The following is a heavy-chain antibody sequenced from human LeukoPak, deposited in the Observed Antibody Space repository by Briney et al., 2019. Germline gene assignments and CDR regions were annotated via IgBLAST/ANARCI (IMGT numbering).Heavy chain of an antibody. CDR2: IYYSGST. D-gene: IGHD3-10*01. CDR1: GGSISSYY. CDR3: AREPPDPYYGSGSGWFDP. Sequence: PSETLSLTCTVSGGSISSYYWSWIRQPPGKGLEWIGYIYYSGSTNYNPSLKSRVTISVDTYKNQFSLKLSSVTAADTAVYYCAREPPDPYYGSGSGWFDPWGQGTLVTVSS. V-gene: IGHV4-59*01. J-gene: IGHJ5*02.